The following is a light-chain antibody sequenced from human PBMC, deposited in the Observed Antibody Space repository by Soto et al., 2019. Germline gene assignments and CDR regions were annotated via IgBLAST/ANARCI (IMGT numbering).Light chain of an antibody. V-gene: IGKV3-20*01. CDR3: KQYNNWPRT. CDR2: GAS. Sequence: EIVLTQSPGTLSLSPGERATLSCRASQSVSSSYLAWYQQKPGQAPRLLIYGASSRATGIQDRFSGSGSGTDFTLTIRRLEPEDFAVYYCKQYNNWPRTVGQGTKVDIK. J-gene: IGKJ1*01. CDR1: QSVSSSY.